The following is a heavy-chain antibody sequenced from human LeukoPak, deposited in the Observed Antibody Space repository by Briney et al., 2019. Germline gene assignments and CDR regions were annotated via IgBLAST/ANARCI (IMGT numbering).Heavy chain of an antibody. CDR3: ARYALIGIAAAGYYYYGMDV. CDR2: PYYRSKWYN. CDR1: GDSVSSNSAA. D-gene: IGHD6-13*01. Sequence: SQTLSLTCAISGDSVSSNSAAWNWIRQSPSRGLEWLGRPYYRSKWYNDYAVSVKSRITINPDTSKNQFSLQLNSVTPEDTAVYYCARYALIGIAAAGYYYYGMDVWGQGTTVTVSS. V-gene: IGHV6-1*01. J-gene: IGHJ6*02.